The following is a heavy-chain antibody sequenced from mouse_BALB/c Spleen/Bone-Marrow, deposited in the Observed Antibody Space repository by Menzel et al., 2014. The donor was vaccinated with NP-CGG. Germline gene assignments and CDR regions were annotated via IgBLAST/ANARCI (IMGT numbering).Heavy chain of an antibody. CDR2: INPSTGCT. V-gene: IGHV1-7*01. CDR3: ARVYYGYFFAC. J-gene: IGHJ3*01. CDR1: GYTFTSYW. Sequence: QVQLQQSGAELAKPGASVKMSCKASGYTFTSYWMHWVKQRPGQGLEWIGYINPSTGCTDYNQKFKDKATLTADKSSSTAYMQLSSLTSEDSAVYYCARVYYGYFFACWGQGTLVTVSA. D-gene: IGHD1-2*01.